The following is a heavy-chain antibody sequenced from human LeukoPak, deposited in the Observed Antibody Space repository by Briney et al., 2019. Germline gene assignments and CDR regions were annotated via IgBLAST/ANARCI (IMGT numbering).Heavy chain of an antibody. J-gene: IGHJ6*02. CDR1: GDSVSSNSVT. D-gene: IGHD2-15*01. Sequence: SQTLSLTCAISGDSVSSNSVTWNWIRQSPSRGLEWLGRTYYRSTWYNDYAVSVRGRITVNPDTSKNQFSLHLNSVTPEDTAVYYCARVRGRGLTYYYYYGMDVWGQGTTVTVSS. V-gene: IGHV6-1*01. CDR3: ARVRGRGLTYYYYYGMDV. CDR2: TYYRSTWYN.